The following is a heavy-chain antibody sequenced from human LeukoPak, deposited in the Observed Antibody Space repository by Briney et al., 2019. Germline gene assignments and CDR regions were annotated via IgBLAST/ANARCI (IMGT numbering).Heavy chain of an antibody. V-gene: IGHV3-21*01. CDR1: GFTFSSYS. D-gene: IGHD6-13*01. J-gene: IGHJ6*02. CDR3: ARDKQQLVRNYYGMDV. CDR2: ISSRSSYI. Sequence: PGGSLGLSCAASGFTFSSYSMNWVRQAPGKGLEWVSSISSRSSYIYYADSVKGRFTISRDNAKNSLYLQMNSLRAEDTAVYYCARDKQQLVRNYYGMDVWGQGTTVTVSS.